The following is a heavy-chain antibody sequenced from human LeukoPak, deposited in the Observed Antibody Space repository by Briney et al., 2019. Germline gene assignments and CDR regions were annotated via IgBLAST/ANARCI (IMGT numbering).Heavy chain of an antibody. V-gene: IGHV4-31*03. J-gene: IGHJ6*02. CDR1: GASISIGCYY. CDR2: TYYNEST. D-gene: IGHD5-18*01. CDR3: ARRGYCYGYDYYGMDV. Sequence: SETMSLACTVSGASISIGCYYWSWIRQHAGKGWERTGYTYYNESTYFNPSLKSRVTISVDTSNNQFSLKLSAVTAADTAVYYCARRGYCYGYDYYGMDVWGQRTTVTVSS.